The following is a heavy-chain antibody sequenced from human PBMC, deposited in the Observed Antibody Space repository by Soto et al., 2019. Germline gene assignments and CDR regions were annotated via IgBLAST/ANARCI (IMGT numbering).Heavy chain of an antibody. CDR2: IYYSGST. V-gene: IGHV4-59*08. CDR3: ARQIDAFDI. CDR1: GASISVYS. Sequence: SETLSLTCTVSGASISVYSWSWIRQPPGKGLEWIGYIYYSGSTNYNPSLKSRVAISVDTSKNQFSLKLSSVTAADTAVYYCARQIDAFDIWGQGTMVTVSS. J-gene: IGHJ3*02.